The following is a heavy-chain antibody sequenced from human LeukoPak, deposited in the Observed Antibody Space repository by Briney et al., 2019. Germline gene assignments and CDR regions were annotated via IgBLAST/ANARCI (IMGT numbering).Heavy chain of an antibody. D-gene: IGHD6-13*01. V-gene: IGHV3-74*01. CDR3: ARWASSAWYYGMDV. CDR1: GFNFSTYW. Sequence: GGSLRLSCAASGFNFSTYWMHWVRQAPGQGLVWVSSINSDGSYTVYADSVKGRFTISRDNAKNTLYLQMNSLRTEDTAVYYCARWASSAWYYGMDVWGKGTTVIVSS. CDR2: INSDGSYT. J-gene: IGHJ6*04.